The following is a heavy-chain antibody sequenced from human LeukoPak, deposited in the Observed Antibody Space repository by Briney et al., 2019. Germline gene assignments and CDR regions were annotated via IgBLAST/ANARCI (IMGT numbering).Heavy chain of an antibody. CDR2: IYHSGST. J-gene: IGHJ4*02. Sequence: PSGTLSLTCAVSGGSISSSNWWSWVRQPPGKGLEWIGEIYHSGSTNYNPSLKSRVTISVDKSKNQFSLKLSSVTAADTAVYYCARDNTKSGYCSSTSCSFDYWGQGTLVTVSS. V-gene: IGHV4-4*02. CDR1: GGSISSSNW. D-gene: IGHD2-2*01. CDR3: ARDNTKSGYCSSTSCSFDY.